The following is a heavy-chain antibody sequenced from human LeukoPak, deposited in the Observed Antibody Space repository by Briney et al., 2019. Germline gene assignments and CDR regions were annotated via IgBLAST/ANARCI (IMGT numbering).Heavy chain of an antibody. Sequence: GGSLRLYCAASGFTFSSFEMKWVPHAPGKGLEGVSYISSSGSTIYYADSVKGRFTIYRDNAKKSLYLQMNSLRAEDTAVYYCARASFNRGLDYWGQGTLVTVSS. D-gene: IGHD3-10*01. CDR2: ISSSGSTI. J-gene: IGHJ4*02. CDR3: ARASFNRGLDY. CDR1: GFTFSSFE. V-gene: IGHV3-48*03.